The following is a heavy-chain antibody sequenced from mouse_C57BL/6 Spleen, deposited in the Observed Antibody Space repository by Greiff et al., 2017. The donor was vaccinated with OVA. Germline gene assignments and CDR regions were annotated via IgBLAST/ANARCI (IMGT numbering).Heavy chain of an antibody. J-gene: IGHJ1*03. V-gene: IGHV5-17*01. CDR3: ARGYSNSVGWYFDV. CDR2: ISSGSSTI. Sequence: EVQLVESGGGLVKPGGSLKLSCAASGFTFSDYGMHWVRQAPEKGLEWVAYISSGSSTIYYADTVKGRFTISRDNAKNTLFLQLTILRSEHTARYYCARGYSNSVGWYFDVWGTGTTVTVAS. CDR1: GFTFSDYG. D-gene: IGHD2-5*01.